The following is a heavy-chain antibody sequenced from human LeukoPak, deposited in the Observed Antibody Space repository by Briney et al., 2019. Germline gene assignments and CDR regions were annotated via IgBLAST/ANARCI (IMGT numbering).Heavy chain of an antibody. Sequence: SETLSLTCTVSGGSISSGSYYWSWIRQPAGKGLEWIGRIYTSGSTNYNPSLKSRVTISVDTSKNQFSLKLSSVTAADTAVYYCARALRVGIAAHFDYWGQGTLVTVSS. CDR3: ARALRVGIAAHFDY. J-gene: IGHJ4*02. CDR1: GGSISSGSYY. CDR2: IYTSGST. D-gene: IGHD6-13*01. V-gene: IGHV4-61*02.